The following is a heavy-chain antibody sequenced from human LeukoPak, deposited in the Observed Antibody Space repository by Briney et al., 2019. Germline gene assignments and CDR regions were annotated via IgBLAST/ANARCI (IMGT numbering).Heavy chain of an antibody. Sequence: SETQSLTCTVSGGPISSYYWSWIRQPPGKGLEWIGCITYSGSTNYNPSLESRVTISLDTSKNQFSLKLTSVTAADTAVYYCARDRGSSGNNYYFDYWGQGTLVTASS. V-gene: IGHV4-59*01. CDR2: ITYSGST. CDR3: ARDRGSSGNNYYFDY. CDR1: GGPISSYY. D-gene: IGHD6-19*01. J-gene: IGHJ4*02.